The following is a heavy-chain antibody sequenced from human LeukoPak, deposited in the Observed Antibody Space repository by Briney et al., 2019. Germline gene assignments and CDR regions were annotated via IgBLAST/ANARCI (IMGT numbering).Heavy chain of an antibody. D-gene: IGHD3-9*01. Sequence: SVKVSCKASGGTFSRYGVSWLRQAPGQGLEWMGRFTTLLGTTNSAHKFAGRVTITVAKYTTTASMDLHSLTSEATAVYFCARAGDHDILLGYFNYWGQGTLVTVSS. V-gene: IGHV1-69*04. CDR1: GGTFSRYG. J-gene: IGHJ4*02. CDR3: ARAGDHDILLGYFNY. CDR2: FTTLLGTT.